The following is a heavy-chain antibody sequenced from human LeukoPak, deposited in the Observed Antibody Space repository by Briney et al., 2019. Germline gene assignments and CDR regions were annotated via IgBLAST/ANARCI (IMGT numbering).Heavy chain of an antibody. J-gene: IGHJ4*02. CDR1: GGTFSSYA. Sequence: SVKVSCKASGGTFSSYAISWVRRAPGQGLEWMGGIIPIFGTVNYAQKFQGRVTITADKSTSTAYMELSSLRSEDTAVYYCAGAYCSSTSCPLDYWGQGTLVTVSS. CDR2: IIPIFGTV. D-gene: IGHD2-2*01. V-gene: IGHV1-69*06. CDR3: AGAYCSSTSCPLDY.